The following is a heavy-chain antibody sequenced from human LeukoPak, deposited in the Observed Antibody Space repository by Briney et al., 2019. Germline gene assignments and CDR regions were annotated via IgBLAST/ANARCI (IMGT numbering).Heavy chain of an antibody. V-gene: IGHV3-48*03. D-gene: IGHD6-13*01. CDR3: ARYDTDSSSWYDVDNWFDP. CDR1: GFTFSSYE. CDR2: ISSSGSTI. J-gene: IGHJ5*02. Sequence: PGGSLRLSCAASGFTFSSYEMNWVRQAPGKGLEWVSYISSSGSTIYYADSVKGRFTISRDNAKNSLYLQMNSLRAEDTAVYYCARYDTDSSSWYDVDNWFDPWGQGTLVTVSS.